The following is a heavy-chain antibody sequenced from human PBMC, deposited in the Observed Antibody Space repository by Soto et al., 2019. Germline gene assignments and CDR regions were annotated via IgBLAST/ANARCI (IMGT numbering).Heavy chain of an antibody. V-gene: IGHV4-59*01. CDR3: ARGGVTAIGGAFDI. J-gene: IGHJ3*02. CDR2: IYYSGST. D-gene: IGHD2-21*02. CDR1: GGSISSYY. Sequence: SETLSLTCTVSGGSISSYYWSWIRQPPGKGLEWIGYIYYSGSTNYNPSLKSRVTISVDTSKNQFSLKLNSVTAADTAVYYCARGGVTAIGGAFDIWGQGTMVTVS.